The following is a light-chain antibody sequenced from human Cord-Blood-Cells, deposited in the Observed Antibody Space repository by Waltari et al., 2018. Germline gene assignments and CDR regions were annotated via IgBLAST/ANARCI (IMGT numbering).Light chain of an antibody. CDR1: QDISNY. V-gene: IGKV1-33*01. J-gene: IGKJ5*01. Sequence: DIQMTQSPSPLSASVGDRVTITCQASQDISNYLNWYQQKPGKDPKLLIYDASNLETGVPSRFSGSGSGTDFTFTISSLQPEDIATYYCQQYDNLPITFGQGTRLEIK. CDR2: DAS. CDR3: QQYDNLPIT.